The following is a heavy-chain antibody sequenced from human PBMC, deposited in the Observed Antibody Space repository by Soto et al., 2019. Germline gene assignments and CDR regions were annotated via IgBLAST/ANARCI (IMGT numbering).Heavy chain of an antibody. CDR3: ARDGSRVKNWFDP. V-gene: IGHV3-30-3*01. D-gene: IGHD6-13*01. CDR1: GFTFSSYA. CDR2: ISYDGSNK. Sequence: QVQLVESGGGVVQPGRSLRLSCAASGFTFSSYAMHWVRQAPGKRLEWVAVISYDGSNKYYADSVKGRFTISRDNSKNTLYLQMNSLRAVDTAVYYCARDGSRVKNWFDPWVQGTLVTVSS. J-gene: IGHJ5*02.